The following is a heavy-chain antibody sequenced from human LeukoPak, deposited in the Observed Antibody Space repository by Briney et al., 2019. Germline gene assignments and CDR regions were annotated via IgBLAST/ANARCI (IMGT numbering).Heavy chain of an antibody. CDR1: EGTFSNHA. D-gene: IGHD5-18*01. Sequence: SVKVSCKASEGTFSNHAINWVRQAPGRGLEWMGRIVPIFDMATYAHKFHGRVTITADKSASTAYMEVSGLTSDDTAVFYCATETAMGYFDYWGQGTLVTVSS. CDR2: IVPIFDMA. J-gene: IGHJ4*02. CDR3: ATETAMGYFDY. V-gene: IGHV1-69*04.